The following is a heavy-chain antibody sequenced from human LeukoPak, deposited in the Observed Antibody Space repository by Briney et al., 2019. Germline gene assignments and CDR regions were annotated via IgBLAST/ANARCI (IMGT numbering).Heavy chain of an antibody. CDR3: AREMNDYYDSSGYYPDY. Sequence: GGSLRLSCAASGFTFSSYSMNWVRQAPGKGLEWVSSISSSSSYIYYADSVKGRFTISRDNAKNSLYLQMNSLRAEDTAVYYCAREMNDYYDSSGYYPDYWGPGTLVTVSS. CDR2: ISSSSSYI. J-gene: IGHJ4*02. D-gene: IGHD3-22*01. V-gene: IGHV3-21*01. CDR1: GFTFSSYS.